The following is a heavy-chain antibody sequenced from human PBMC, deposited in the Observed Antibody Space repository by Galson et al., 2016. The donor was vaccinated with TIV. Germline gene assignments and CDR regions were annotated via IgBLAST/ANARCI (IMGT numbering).Heavy chain of an antibody. CDR2: IDSACDT. CDR1: GFSLNSDGMC. J-gene: IGHJ2*01. CDR3: VRNPYGDSFVWYVDL. V-gene: IGHV2-70*11. Sequence: PALVKPTQTLTLTGNFSGFSLNSDGMCVSWLRQPPGKALEWLACIDSACDTYYSTFLQTRLTISKDTSKSQFVLTLTNIDPVDTATYYCVRNPYGDSFVWYVDLWGRRTLVTVSS. D-gene: IGHD4-17*01.